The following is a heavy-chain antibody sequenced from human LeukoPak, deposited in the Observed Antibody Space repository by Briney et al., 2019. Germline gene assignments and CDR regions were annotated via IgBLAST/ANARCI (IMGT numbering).Heavy chain of an antibody. J-gene: IGHJ3*02. D-gene: IGHD6-13*01. CDR3: ARPLYSSSWYRKTDAFDI. CDR1: GGTFSSYA. Sequence: SVKVSCKASGGTFSSYAISWVRQAPGQGLEWMGRIIPILGTANYAQKFQGRVTITTDESTSTAYMELSSLRSEDAAAYYCARPLYSSSWYRKTDAFDIWGQGTMVTVSS. V-gene: IGHV1-69*11. CDR2: IIPILGTA.